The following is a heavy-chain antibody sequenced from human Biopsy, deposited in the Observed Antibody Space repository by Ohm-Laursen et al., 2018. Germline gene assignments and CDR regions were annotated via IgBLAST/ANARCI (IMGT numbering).Heavy chain of an antibody. Sequence: SVKVSCKASGGTFINYAISWVRQTPGQGLEWMGMINPSGSTTSYPQIFQGRVTMTRDTSKSTVYMELSSLRSADTAVYFCARNTGWYGDLYYFDYWGQGTLVTVSS. CDR3: ARNTGWYGDLYYFDY. J-gene: IGHJ4*02. D-gene: IGHD6-19*01. V-gene: IGHV1-46*01. CDR2: INPSGSTT. CDR1: GGTFINYA.